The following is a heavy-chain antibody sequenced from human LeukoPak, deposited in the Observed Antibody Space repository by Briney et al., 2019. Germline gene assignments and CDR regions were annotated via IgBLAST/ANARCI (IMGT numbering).Heavy chain of an antibody. D-gene: IGHD2-21*01. CDR2: LVYDERN. CDR1: GFPFSSYG. Sequence: GGSLRLSCAASGFPFSSYGMHWVRQAPGKGLEWVARLVYDERNDYANSVKGRFTISRDYSKNTLYLQMDNLRVDDTAVYYCARDLSAAYDFWGQGILVTVSS. CDR3: ARDLSAAYDF. J-gene: IGHJ4*02. V-gene: IGHV3-33*01.